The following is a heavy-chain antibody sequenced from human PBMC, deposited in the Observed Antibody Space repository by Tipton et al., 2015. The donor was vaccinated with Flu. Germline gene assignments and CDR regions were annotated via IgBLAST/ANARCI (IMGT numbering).Heavy chain of an antibody. CDR1: GWSFSGYY. J-gene: IGHJ5*02. Sequence: LRLSCAVYGWSFSGYYWSWLRQHPGKGLEWLGNIYYSGNTFYHPSLKSRLIISLDKSNNQFSLKLTSVTAADTAVYYCAGRDYSNYVADPKNWFDPWGQGTLVTVSS. D-gene: IGHD4-11*01. CDR2: IYYSGNT. CDR3: AGRDYSNYVADPKNWFDP. V-gene: IGHV4-31*02.